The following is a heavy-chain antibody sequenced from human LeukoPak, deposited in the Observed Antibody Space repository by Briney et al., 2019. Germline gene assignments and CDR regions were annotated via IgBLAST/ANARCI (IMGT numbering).Heavy chain of an antibody. CDR1: GFTFSNYA. J-gene: IGHJ4*02. D-gene: IGHD3-9*01. CDR3: AKWGDYDVLAGYYVSDY. V-gene: IGHV3-23*01. CDR2: ITGGGSGI. Sequence: GASLRLSCAASGFTFSNYAMSWVRQAPGKGLEWVSAITGGGSGIYYADSMKSRFTISRDNSKNTLYLQINSLRAEDTAVYYCAKWGDYDVLAGYYVSDYWGQGTLVTVSS.